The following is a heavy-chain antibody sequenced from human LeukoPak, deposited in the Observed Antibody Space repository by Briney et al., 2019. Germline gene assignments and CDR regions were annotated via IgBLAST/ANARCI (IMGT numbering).Heavy chain of an antibody. Sequence: GGSLRLSCAASGFTFSGYWMSWVRQAPGKGLEWVSVISGSGGSTYYADSVKGRFTISRDNYKNTLSLQMNRRRAEDTDVYYCARGEWLPCCFDYWGQGSLVTVSS. CDR2: ISGSGGST. J-gene: IGHJ4*02. CDR1: GFTFSGYW. D-gene: IGHD5-24*01. CDR3: ARGEWLPCCFDY. V-gene: IGHV3-23*01.